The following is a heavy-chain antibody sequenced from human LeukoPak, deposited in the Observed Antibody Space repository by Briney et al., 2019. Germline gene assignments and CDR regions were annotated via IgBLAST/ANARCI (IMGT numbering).Heavy chain of an antibody. CDR1: GYTFTSYD. CDR2: ISAYNGNT. V-gene: IGHV1-18*01. J-gene: IGHJ4*02. Sequence: ASVKVSCKASGYTFTSYDISWVRQAPGQGLEWMGRISAYNGNTNYAQKLQGRVTMTTDTSTSTAYMELRSLRSDDTAVYYCARDGRGYSSGPIYFDYWGQGTLVTVSS. CDR3: ARDGRGYSSGPIYFDY. D-gene: IGHD6-19*01.